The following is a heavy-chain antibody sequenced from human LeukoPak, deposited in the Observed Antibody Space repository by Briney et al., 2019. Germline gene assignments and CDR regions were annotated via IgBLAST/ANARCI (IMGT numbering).Heavy chain of an antibody. V-gene: IGHV4-38-2*01. CDR1: GYSISSGYY. J-gene: IGHJ4*02. Sequence: SEILSLTCAVSGYSISSGYYWGWIRQPPGKGLEWIGSIYHSGYPYYNPSLKSRVTMSVDTSKNLFSLELTSVTAADTAVYYCARTQSSGIVGATTQFDYWGQGTLVTVPS. D-gene: IGHD1-26*01. CDR2: IYHSGYP. CDR3: ARTQSSGIVGATTQFDY.